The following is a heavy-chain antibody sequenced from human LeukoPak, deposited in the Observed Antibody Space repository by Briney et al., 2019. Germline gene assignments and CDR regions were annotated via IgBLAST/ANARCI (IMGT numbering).Heavy chain of an antibody. J-gene: IGHJ6*02. Sequence: ASVKVSCKASGYTFTSYGISWVRQAPGQGLEWMGWISAYNGNTNYAQKLQGRVTMTTDTSTSTAYMELRSLRSDDTAVYYCARAITVSRYYYYGMDVWGQGTTVTVSS. CDR2: ISAYNGNT. D-gene: IGHD3-10*01. CDR3: ARAITVSRYYYYGMDV. CDR1: GYTFTSYG. V-gene: IGHV1-18*01.